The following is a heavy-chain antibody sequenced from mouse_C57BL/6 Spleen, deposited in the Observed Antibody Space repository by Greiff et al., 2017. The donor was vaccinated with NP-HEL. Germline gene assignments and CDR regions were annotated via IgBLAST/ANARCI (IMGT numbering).Heavy chain of an antibody. CDR1: GYSITSGYY. CDR3: AREGQLRPYWYFDV. D-gene: IGHD3-2*02. Sequence: EVKLMESGPGLVKPSQSLSLTCSVTGYSITSGYYWNWIRQFPGNKLEWMGYISYDGSNNYNPSLKNRISITRDTSKNQFFLKLNSVTTEDTATYYGAREGQLRPYWYFDVWGTGTTVTVSS. CDR2: ISYDGSN. J-gene: IGHJ1*03. V-gene: IGHV3-6*01.